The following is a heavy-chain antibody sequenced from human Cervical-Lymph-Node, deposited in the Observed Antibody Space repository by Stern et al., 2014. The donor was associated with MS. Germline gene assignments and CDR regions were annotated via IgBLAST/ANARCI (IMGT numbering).Heavy chain of an antibody. V-gene: IGHV4-39*01. CDR3: ARWAYSSGWYNWFDP. J-gene: IGHJ5*02. D-gene: IGHD3-22*01. CDR2: IYYSGST. CDR1: GGSISSSSYY. Sequence: QLQLQESGPGLVKPSETLSLTCTVSGGSISSSSYYWGWIRQPPGKGLEWIGSIYYSGSTYYNPSLKSRVTLSVDTSKNQFSLKLSSVTAADTAVYYCARWAYSSGWYNWFDPWGQGTLVTVSS.